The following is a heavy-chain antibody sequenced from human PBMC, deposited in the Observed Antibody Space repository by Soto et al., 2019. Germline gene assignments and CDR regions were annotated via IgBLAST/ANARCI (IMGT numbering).Heavy chain of an antibody. D-gene: IGHD1-26*01. J-gene: IGHJ4*02. CDR2: INRDGSNI. CDR1: GFSFSDYW. V-gene: IGHV3-74*01. CDR3: GRERWALPEY. Sequence: EVQLVESGGGLVQPGGSLRLSCAASGFSFSDYWMVWVRQAPGKGLEWVSRINRDGSNIDDADSVKGRFTISRDNARNTVYLQMESLRVEYTAVYYCGRERWALPEYWGQGTLVSVSS.